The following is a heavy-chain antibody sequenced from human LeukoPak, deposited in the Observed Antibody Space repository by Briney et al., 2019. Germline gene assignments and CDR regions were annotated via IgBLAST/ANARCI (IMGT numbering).Heavy chain of an antibody. CDR3: AKPDYYYDSSGYQPLDY. D-gene: IGHD3-22*01. CDR1: GGSFSGYY. V-gene: IGHV4-34*01. J-gene: IGHJ4*02. CDR2: INHSGST. Sequence: SETLSLTCAVYGGSFSGYYWSWIRQPPGKGLEWIGEINHSGSTNYNPSLKSRVTISLDTSRNQFSLKLNSVTAADTAVYYCAKPDYYYDSSGYQPLDYWGQGTLVTVSS.